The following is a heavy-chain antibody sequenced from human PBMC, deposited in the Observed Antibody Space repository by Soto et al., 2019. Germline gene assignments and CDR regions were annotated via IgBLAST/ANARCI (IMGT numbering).Heavy chain of an antibody. CDR3: ARGLDIVLMVYASNWFDP. Sequence: SETLSLTCAVYGGSFSGYYWSWIRQPPGKGLEWIGEINHSGSTNYNPSLKSRVTISVDTSKNQFSLKLSSVTAADTAVYYCARGLDIVLMVYASNWFDPWGQGTLVTVS. CDR2: INHSGST. CDR1: GGSFSGYY. D-gene: IGHD2-8*01. V-gene: IGHV4-34*01. J-gene: IGHJ5*02.